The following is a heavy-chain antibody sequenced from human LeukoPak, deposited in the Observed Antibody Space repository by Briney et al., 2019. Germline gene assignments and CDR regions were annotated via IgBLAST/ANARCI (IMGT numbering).Heavy chain of an antibody. V-gene: IGHV1-69*04. Sequence: ASVKVSCKASGGTFSSYAISWVRPAPGQGLEWMGRIIPILGIANYAQKFQGRVTITADKSTSTAYMELSSLRSEDTAVYYCARGSTESGGSALYYYYYMDVWGKGATVTVSS. J-gene: IGHJ6*03. CDR1: GGTFSSYA. D-gene: IGHD2-15*01. CDR2: IIPILGIA. CDR3: ARGSTESGGSALYYYYYMDV.